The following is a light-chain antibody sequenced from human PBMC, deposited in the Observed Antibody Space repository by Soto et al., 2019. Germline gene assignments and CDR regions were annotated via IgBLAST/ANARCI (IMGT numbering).Light chain of an antibody. J-gene: IGKJ1*01. CDR3: MQGIQLPRT. V-gene: IGKV2D-29*01. CDR2: EVF. Sequence: DIGMTQSPLSLSVTPGQPASISCKSSQSLLYVDGKTYLYWYLKKSGQPPQLLIYEVFNRISGVTDRFSGSGSGTDSTLKISRVEAEDVGIYYCMQGIQLPRTFGQGTKVEIK. CDR1: QSLLYVDGKTY.